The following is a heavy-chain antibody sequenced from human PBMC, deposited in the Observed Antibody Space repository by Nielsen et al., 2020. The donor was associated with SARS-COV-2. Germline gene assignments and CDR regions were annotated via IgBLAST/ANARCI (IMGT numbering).Heavy chain of an antibody. CDR1: AFTFSSYA. J-gene: IGHJ4*02. Sequence: GESLKISCAASAFTFSSYAMNWVRQAPGKGLEWVSSISPSGGRKYYADSVKGRFTISRDNSKNTFYLQMNSLRDEDTAVYYCAKGAEYCSSTSCWAPDYWGQGTLVTVSS. CDR2: ISPSGGRK. D-gene: IGHD2-2*01. V-gene: IGHV3-23*01. CDR3: AKGAEYCSSTSCWAPDY.